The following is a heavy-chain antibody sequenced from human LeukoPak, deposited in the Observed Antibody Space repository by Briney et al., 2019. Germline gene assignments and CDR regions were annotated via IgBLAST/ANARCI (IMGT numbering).Heavy chain of an antibody. D-gene: IGHD3-10*01. V-gene: IGHV3-30*18. CDR1: GFTFDDYA. Sequence: GRSLRLSCAASGFTFDDYAMHWVRQAPGKGLEWVAVISYDGSNKYYADSVKGRFTISRDNSKNTLYLQMNSLRAEDTAVYYCAKDGDYGSGSYYILPGAFDIWGQGTMVTVSS. CDR3: AKDGDYGSGSYYILPGAFDI. CDR2: ISYDGSNK. J-gene: IGHJ3*02.